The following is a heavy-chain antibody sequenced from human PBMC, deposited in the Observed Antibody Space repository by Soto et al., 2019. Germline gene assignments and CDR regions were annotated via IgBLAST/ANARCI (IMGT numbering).Heavy chain of an antibody. CDR3: ARVSRPYSGYDFVDYFDY. V-gene: IGHV3-13*01. D-gene: IGHD5-12*01. J-gene: IGHJ4*02. CDR1: GFTFSSYD. CDR2: IGTAGDT. Sequence: GGSLRLSCAASGFTFSSYDMHWVRQATGKGLEWVSAIGTAGDTYYPGSVKGRFTISRENAKNSLYLQMNSLRAEDTAVYYCARVSRPYSGYDFVDYFDYWGQGTLVTVSS.